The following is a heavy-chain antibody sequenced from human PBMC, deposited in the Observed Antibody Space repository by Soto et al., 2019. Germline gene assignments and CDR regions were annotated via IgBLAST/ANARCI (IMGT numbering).Heavy chain of an antibody. CDR1: GGSVSSGSYY. Sequence: QVQLQESGPGLVKPSETLSLTCTVSGGSVSSGSYYWSWIRQPPGKGLEWIGYIYYSGSTNYNPSLKSRVTISVDTSKHQFSLKLSSVTAADTAVYYCARATSRAVAGTIADYWGQGTLVTVSS. V-gene: IGHV4-61*01. CDR3: ARATSRAVAGTIADY. D-gene: IGHD6-19*01. J-gene: IGHJ4*02. CDR2: IYYSGST.